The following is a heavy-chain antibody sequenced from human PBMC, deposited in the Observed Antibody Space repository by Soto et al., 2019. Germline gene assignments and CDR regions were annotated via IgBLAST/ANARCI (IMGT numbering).Heavy chain of an antibody. CDR1: GGSISSGGDY. D-gene: IGHD5-12*01. CDR3: ARVRGVATIAYYYGMDV. J-gene: IGHJ6*02. CDR2: IYYSGST. Sequence: PSETLSLTCTVSGGSISSGGDYWSWIRQHPGKGLEWIGYIYYSGSTYYNPSLKSRVTISVDTSKNQFSLKLSSVTAADTAVYYCARVRGVATIAYYYGMDVWGQGTTVTVSS. V-gene: IGHV4-31*03.